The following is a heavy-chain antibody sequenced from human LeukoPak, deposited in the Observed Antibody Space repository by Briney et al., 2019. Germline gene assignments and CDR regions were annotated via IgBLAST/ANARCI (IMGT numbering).Heavy chain of an antibody. Sequence: GGSLRLSSAASGFTFRSYTMSWVRHAPGKGLEWVSPISSSSSYIYYADSVKGRFTISRDNAKNSLYLQMNSLRAEDTAVYYCARGGLVPAASGDYYYYYGMDVWGQGTTVTVSS. CDR1: GFTFRSYT. CDR3: ARGGLVPAASGDYYYYYGMDV. V-gene: IGHV3-21*01. CDR2: ISSSSSYI. J-gene: IGHJ6*02. D-gene: IGHD2-2*01.